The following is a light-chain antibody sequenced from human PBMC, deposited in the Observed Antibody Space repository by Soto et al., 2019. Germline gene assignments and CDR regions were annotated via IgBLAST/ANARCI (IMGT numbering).Light chain of an antibody. Sequence: DIVMTQTPGALSVTPGQAASISCRSSQVLLHSDGKTYFYWYLQKPGQPPQLLIYEVSNRFSGVPDRFSGSGSGTEFTLTISSLQSEDFAVYYCQQYNNWPPITFGQGTRLEIK. CDR2: EVS. V-gene: IGKV2D-29*01. J-gene: IGKJ5*01. CDR3: QQYNNWPPIT. CDR1: QVLLHSDGKTY.